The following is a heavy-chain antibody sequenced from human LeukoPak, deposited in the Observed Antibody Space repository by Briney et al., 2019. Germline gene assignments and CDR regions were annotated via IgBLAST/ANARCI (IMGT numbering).Heavy chain of an antibody. V-gene: IGHV4-59*08. J-gene: IGHJ4*02. Sequence: SETLSLTCAVYGGSFSGYYWSWIRQPPGKGLEWIGYIYSSGSTNYNPSLKSRVTISVDTSKNQFSLRLSSVTAADTAVYYCARYDVWGSYRAFDYWGQGTLVTVSS. CDR3: ARYDVWGSYRAFDY. D-gene: IGHD3-16*02. CDR1: GGSFSGYY. CDR2: IYSSGST.